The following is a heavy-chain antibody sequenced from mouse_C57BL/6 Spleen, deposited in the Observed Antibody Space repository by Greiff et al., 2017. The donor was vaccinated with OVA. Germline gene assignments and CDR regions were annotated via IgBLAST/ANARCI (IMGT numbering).Heavy chain of an antibody. J-gene: IGHJ1*03. CDR3: TRDGYGSSHWYFDV. Sequence: EVKLVESGEGLVKPGGSLKLSCAASGFTFSSYAMSWVRQTPEKRLEWVAYISSGGDYIYYADTVKGRFTISRDNDRNTLYLQMSSLKSEDTAMYYCTRDGYGSSHWYFDVWGTGTTVTVSS. V-gene: IGHV5-9-1*02. D-gene: IGHD1-1*01. CDR2: ISSGGDYI. CDR1: GFTFSSYA.